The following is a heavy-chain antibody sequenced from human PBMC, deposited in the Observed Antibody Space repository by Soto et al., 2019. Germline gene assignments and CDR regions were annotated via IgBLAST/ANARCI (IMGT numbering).Heavy chain of an antibody. CDR1: GFTYSSYW. D-gene: IGHD6-6*01. CDR2: IKQDGSEK. J-gene: IGHJ5*02. CDR3: ARSIAARLNWFDP. Sequence: GGSLRLSCAASGFTYSSYWMSWVRQAPGKGLEWVANIKQDGSEKYYVDSVKGRFTISRDNAKNSLYLQMNSLRAEDTAVYYCARSIAARLNWFDPWGQGTLVTVSS. V-gene: IGHV3-7*01.